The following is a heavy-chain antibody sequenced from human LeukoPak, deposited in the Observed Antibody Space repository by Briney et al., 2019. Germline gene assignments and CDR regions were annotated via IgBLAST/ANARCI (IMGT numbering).Heavy chain of an antibody. CDR3: ARGEPRGSGGAFDI. V-gene: IGHV3-23*01. Sequence: AGGSLRLSCAASGFTFSSYGMSWVRQAPGKGLEWVSAISGSGGSTYYADSVKGRFTISRENAKNSLYLQMNTLTAGDTAVYYCARGEPRGSGGAFDIWGQGTMVTVSS. CDR1: GFTFSSYG. J-gene: IGHJ3*02. CDR2: ISGSGGST. D-gene: IGHD2-15*01.